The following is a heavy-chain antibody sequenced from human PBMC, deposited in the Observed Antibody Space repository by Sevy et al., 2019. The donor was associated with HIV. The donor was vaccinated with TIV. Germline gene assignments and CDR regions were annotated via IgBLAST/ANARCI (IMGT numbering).Heavy chain of an antibody. CDR3: ARGGYCTDNLCYGSIDY. J-gene: IGHJ4*02. V-gene: IGHV3-33*04. Sequence: GGCLRLSCAASGFTFRSYGMHWVRQAPGKGLEWVAVIWDNGSKKYYADSVKGRFTISRDNSKNTQYLQMNSLRAEDMAMYYCARGGYCTDNLCYGSIDYWGRGTLVTVSS. D-gene: IGHD2-8*01. CDR1: GFTFRSYG. CDR2: IWDNGSKK.